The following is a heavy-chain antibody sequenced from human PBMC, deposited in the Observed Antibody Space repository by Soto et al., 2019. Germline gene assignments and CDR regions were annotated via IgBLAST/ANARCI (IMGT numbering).Heavy chain of an antibody. D-gene: IGHD1-1*01. CDR2: IIPIYGTT. CDR1: GGTFSSYA. J-gene: IGHJ5*02. V-gene: IGHV1-69*13. Sequence: SVKVSCKASGGTFSSYAISWVRQAPGQGLEWMGGIIPIYGTTNYAQKLQGRVTMTADASTSTAYMELRSLRSDDTAVYYCARDRRSRQLGRRPNWFDPWGQGTLVTVSS. CDR3: ARDRRSRQLGRRPNWFDP.